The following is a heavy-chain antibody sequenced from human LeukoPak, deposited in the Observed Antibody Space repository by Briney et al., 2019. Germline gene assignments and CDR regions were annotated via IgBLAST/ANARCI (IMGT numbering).Heavy chain of an antibody. CDR1: GYSFPDYW. J-gene: IGHJ4*02. CDR2: IYPADSDT. Sequence: GESLKISCKGSGYSFPDYWIDWVRQMPGQGLEWMGIIYPADSDTRYSPSFQGQVTISADKSINTAYLQWSTLKASDTATHYCARRRGDGYNSPFDYWGQGTLVTVPS. V-gene: IGHV5-51*01. D-gene: IGHD5-24*01. CDR3: ARRRGDGYNSPFDY.